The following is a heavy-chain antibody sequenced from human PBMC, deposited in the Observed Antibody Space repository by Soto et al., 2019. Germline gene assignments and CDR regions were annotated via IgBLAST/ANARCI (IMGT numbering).Heavy chain of an antibody. D-gene: IGHD3-22*01. CDR3: ARDLGYSFDY. CDR2: IYYSGST. J-gene: IGHJ4*02. V-gene: IGHV4-59*01. Sequence: QVQLQESGPGLVKPSETLSLTCTVSGGSISSYYWSWIRQPPGKGLEWIGYIYYSGSTNYNLSLKSRVTISVDTSKNQFSLKLSSVTAADTAVYYCARDLGYSFDYWGQGTLVTVSS. CDR1: GGSISSYY.